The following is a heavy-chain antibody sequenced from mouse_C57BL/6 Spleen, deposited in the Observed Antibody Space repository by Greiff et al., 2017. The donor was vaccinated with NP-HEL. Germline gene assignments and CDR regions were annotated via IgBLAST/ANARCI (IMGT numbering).Heavy chain of an antibody. CDR1: GFTFSSYT. Sequence: EVHLVESGGGLVKPGGSLKLSCAASGFTFSSYTMSWVRQTPEKRLEWVATISGGGGNTYYPDSVKGRFTISRDNAKNTLYLQMSSLRSEDTALYYCARHTADWYFDVWGTGTTVTVSS. CDR3: ARHTADWYFDV. CDR2: ISGGGGNT. J-gene: IGHJ1*03. V-gene: IGHV5-9*01.